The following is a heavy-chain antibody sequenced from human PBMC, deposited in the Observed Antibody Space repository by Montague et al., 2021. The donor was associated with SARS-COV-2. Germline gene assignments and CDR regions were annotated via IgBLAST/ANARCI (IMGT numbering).Heavy chain of an antibody. CDR3: ARGTIRVFTYDYDSSGYASDY. Sequence: SETLSLTCAVYGGSFSGYYWCWIRLPPGKGMEWNGEINHSGRTKYNQYLKSRVPITVATSKNQFPLTLSSVTAADTAVYYCARGTIRVFTYDYDSSGYASDYWGQGTLVTVSS. D-gene: IGHD3-22*01. CDR2: INHSGRT. V-gene: IGHV4-34*01. CDR1: GGSFSGYY. J-gene: IGHJ4*02.